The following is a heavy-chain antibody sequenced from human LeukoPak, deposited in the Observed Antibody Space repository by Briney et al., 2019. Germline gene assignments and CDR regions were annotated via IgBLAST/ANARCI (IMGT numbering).Heavy chain of an antibody. CDR1: GYTFTSYD. CDR3: ARGQDYFDAFDI. D-gene: IGHD2/OR15-2a*01. CDR2: MYPNSGNT. Sequence: ASVKVSCKASGYTFTSYDINWVRQATGQGLEWMGWMYPNSGNTGYAQKFQGRVTMTRNTSISTAYMELSSLRSEDTAVYYCARGQDYFDAFDIWGQGTMVTVSS. J-gene: IGHJ3*02. V-gene: IGHV1-8*01.